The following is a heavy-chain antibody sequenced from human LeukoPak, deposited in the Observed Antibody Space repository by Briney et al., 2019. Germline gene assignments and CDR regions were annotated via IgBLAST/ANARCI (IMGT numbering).Heavy chain of an antibody. CDR2: IKQDGSEK. Sequence: GGSLRLSCAASGFTFSSYWMSWVRQAPGKGLEWVANIKQDGSEKYYVDSVKGRFTISRDNAKNSLYLQMNSLRAEDTAVYYCAKQRRSSWYSPFDYWGQGTLVTVSS. CDR1: GFTFSSYW. J-gene: IGHJ4*02. D-gene: IGHD6-13*01. CDR3: AKQRRSSWYSPFDY. V-gene: IGHV3-7*01.